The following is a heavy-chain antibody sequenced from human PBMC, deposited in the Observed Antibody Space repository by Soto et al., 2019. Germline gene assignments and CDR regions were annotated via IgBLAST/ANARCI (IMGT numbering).Heavy chain of an antibody. J-gene: IGHJ4*02. CDR3: TRGGVVTTIDY. CDR1: GYTFTLYY. V-gene: IGHV1-2*04. D-gene: IGHD2-21*02. CDR2: INLYSGDT. Sequence: QVQLVQSGAEVKKPGASVKVSCKASGYTFTLYYMHWVRQAPGQGLEWMGWINLYSGDTNYAQKFQGWVTMTRDTSIRPDYMELSNLKSDDTAVYYCTRGGVVTTIDYWGQGTLVTVSS.